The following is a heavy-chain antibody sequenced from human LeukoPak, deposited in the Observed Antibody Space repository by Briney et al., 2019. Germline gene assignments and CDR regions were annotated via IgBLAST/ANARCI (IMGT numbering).Heavy chain of an antibody. CDR1: GFTFSSYW. V-gene: IGHV3-7*01. J-gene: IGHJ5*02. D-gene: IGHD3-22*01. Sequence: QTGGSLRLSCAASGFTFSSYWMSWVRQAPGKGLEWVSNIKRDASEKYYVDSVKGRFTISRDNAKNSLYLQMNSLRAGDTAVYYCARESGYYTNWFDPWGQGTLVTVSS. CDR2: IKRDASEK. CDR3: ARESGYYTNWFDP.